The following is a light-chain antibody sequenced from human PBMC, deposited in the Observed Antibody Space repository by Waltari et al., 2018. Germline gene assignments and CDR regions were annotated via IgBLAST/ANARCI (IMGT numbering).Light chain of an antibody. Sequence: CGASQSLSTTPLAWYQQNAGQAPRLLIYSASNRAPGIPDRFSGSGSGTDFALTISSLEPEDSAMYYCQQYDGAVVTFGGGTKVEIK. V-gene: IGKV3-20*01. CDR1: QSLSTTP. CDR3: QQYDGAVVT. J-gene: IGKJ4*01. CDR2: SAS.